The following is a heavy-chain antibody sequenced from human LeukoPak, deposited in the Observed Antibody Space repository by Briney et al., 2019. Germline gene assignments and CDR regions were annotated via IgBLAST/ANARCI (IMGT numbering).Heavy chain of an antibody. CDR2: IHASGST. CDR1: GVSVSSYY. Sequence: ASETLSLTCTVSGVSVSSYYWNWLRQPPGKGLEWIGCIHASGSTNYNPSFKSRVTISVDTSKNQFSLKLSSVTAADTAVYYCARQHSPHYYYYMDVWGKGTTVTVSS. CDR3: ARQHSPHYYYYMDV. D-gene: IGHD3-3*02. V-gene: IGHV4-4*09. J-gene: IGHJ6*03.